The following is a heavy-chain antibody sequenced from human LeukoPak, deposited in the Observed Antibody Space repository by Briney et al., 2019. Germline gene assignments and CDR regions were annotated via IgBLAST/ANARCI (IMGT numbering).Heavy chain of an antibody. CDR3: ARDLGLDTTMIFFDY. CDR2: ISAYNGNI. J-gene: IGHJ4*02. Sequence: ASVKASCKASGYTFTSFGISWVRQAPGQGPEWMGWISAYNGNINYVQKFQDRVTMTTDTSTNTAYMELRSLTSDDTAVYYCARDLGLDTTMIFFDYWGQGTVVTVSS. CDR1: GYTFTSFG. D-gene: IGHD5-18*01. V-gene: IGHV1-18*01.